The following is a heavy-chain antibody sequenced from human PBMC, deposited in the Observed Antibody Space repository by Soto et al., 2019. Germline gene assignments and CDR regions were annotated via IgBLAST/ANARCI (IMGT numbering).Heavy chain of an antibody. CDR1: GYTFTSYY. V-gene: IGHV1-46*01. Sequence: GASVRVSCKASGYTFTSYYMHWVRQAPGQGLEWMGIINPSGGSTGYAQKFQGRVTMTRDTSTSTVYMEPSSLRSEDTAVYYCARTGILWFGEVSRYYYYGMDVWGRGTTVTVSS. CDR2: INPSGGST. J-gene: IGHJ6*02. D-gene: IGHD3-10*01. CDR3: ARTGILWFGEVSRYYYYGMDV.